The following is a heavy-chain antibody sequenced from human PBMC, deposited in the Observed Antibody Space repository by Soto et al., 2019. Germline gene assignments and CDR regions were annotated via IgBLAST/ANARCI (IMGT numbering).Heavy chain of an antibody. CDR2: ISYSGSS. CDR1: GDSISRGGFY. CDR3: ARAIVVPAAKFDY. Sequence: QVQLQESGPGLVKPSQTLSLTCTVSGDSISRGGFYWSWIRQYPGNGPEWIGYISYSGSSYYNPSLKSRVXXTXDMXKSQFSLKMNSVTAADTAVYYCARAIVVPAAKFDYWGQGSLVTVSS. D-gene: IGHD2-2*01. J-gene: IGHJ4*02. V-gene: IGHV4-31*03.